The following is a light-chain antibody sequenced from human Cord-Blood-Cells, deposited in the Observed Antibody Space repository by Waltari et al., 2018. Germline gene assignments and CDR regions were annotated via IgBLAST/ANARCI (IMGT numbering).Light chain of an antibody. CDR1: QSISSY. V-gene: IGKV1-39*01. CDR2: AAS. Sequence: DMQMTQSPSSLSASVGVRVTIPCRASQSISSYLNWYQQKPGKAPKLLIYAASSLQSGVPSRFSGSGSGTDFTLTISSLQPEDFATYYCQQSYSTPFTFGPGTKVDIK. CDR3: QQSYSTPFT. J-gene: IGKJ3*01.